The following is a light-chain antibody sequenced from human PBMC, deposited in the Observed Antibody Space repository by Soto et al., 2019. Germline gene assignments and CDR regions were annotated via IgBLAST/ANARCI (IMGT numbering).Light chain of an antibody. CDR3: QQYYRAPRT. J-gene: IGKJ2*01. CDR2: WAS. Sequence: DIVMTQSPDCLAVSLGERATINCTSGRSLFYSPHNKSYLAWYQQKVGQPPQMLIYWASTRESGVPDRFRGSGSGTDFTLTISSLQADDVAVYYCQQYYRAPRTFGQGTKVE. V-gene: IGKV4-1*01. CDR1: RSLFYSPHNKSY.